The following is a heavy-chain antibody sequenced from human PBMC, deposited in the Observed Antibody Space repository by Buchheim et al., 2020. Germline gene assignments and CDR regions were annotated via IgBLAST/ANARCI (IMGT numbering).Heavy chain of an antibody. CDR2: INPSGGST. D-gene: IGHD3-3*01. CDR3: ARARITIFGVVRGMDV. J-gene: IGHJ6*02. Sequence: QVQLVQSGAEVKKPGASVKVSCKASGYTFTSYYMHWVRQAPGQGLEWMGIINPSGGSTSYAQKFQGRVTMTRDTATSTGYMELSSLRSEDTAVYYCARARITIFGVVRGMDVWGQGTT. V-gene: IGHV1-46*01. CDR1: GYTFTSYY.